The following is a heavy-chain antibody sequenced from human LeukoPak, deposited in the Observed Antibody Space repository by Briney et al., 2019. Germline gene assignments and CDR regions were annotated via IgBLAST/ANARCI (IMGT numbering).Heavy chain of an antibody. V-gene: IGHV3-23*01. CDR1: GFTFSSYA. J-gene: IGHJ4*02. CDR2: ISGSGSST. Sequence: GGSLRLSCAASGFTFSSYAMSWVRQAPGKGLEWVSAISGSGSSTYYADSVKGRFTISRDNSKNTLYLQMNSLRAEDTAVYYCAKDPLGTATLLPYYFDYWGQGTLVTVSS. D-gene: IGHD4-17*01. CDR3: AKDPLGTATLLPYYFDY.